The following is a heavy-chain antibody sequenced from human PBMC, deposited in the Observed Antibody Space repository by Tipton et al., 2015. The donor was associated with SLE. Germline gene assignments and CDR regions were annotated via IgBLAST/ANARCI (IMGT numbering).Heavy chain of an antibody. Sequence: TLSLTCTVSGGSISSGGYYWSWIRQHPGKGLEWIGYIYYSGSTYYNPSLKSRVTMSVDTSKNQFSLKLSSVTAADTAVYYCARDGAMIVPRGSFDIWGQGTMVTVSS. CDR3: ARDGAMIVPRGSFDI. D-gene: IGHD3-22*01. V-gene: IGHV4-31*03. CDR2: IYYSGST. J-gene: IGHJ3*02. CDR1: GGSISSGGYY.